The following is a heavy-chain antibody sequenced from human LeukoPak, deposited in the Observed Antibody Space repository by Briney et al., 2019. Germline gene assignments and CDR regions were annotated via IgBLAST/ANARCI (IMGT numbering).Heavy chain of an antibody. CDR1: GFTFSSYA. Sequence: QSGGSLRLSCAASGFTFSSYAMSWVRQAPGKGLEWVSAISGSGGSTYYADSVKGRFTISRDNSKNTLYLQMNSLRAEDTAVYYCAKVTGYYYDSSGYYYFDYWGQGTLVTVSS. J-gene: IGHJ4*02. V-gene: IGHV3-23*01. CDR3: AKVTGYYYDSSGYYYFDY. CDR2: ISGSGGST. D-gene: IGHD3-22*01.